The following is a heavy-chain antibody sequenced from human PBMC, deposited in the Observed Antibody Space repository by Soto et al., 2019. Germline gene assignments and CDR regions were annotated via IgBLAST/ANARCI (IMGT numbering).Heavy chain of an antibody. CDR2: IIPIFGTA. CDR1: GGTFSSYA. J-gene: IGHJ4*02. D-gene: IGHD3-22*01. V-gene: IGHV1-69*13. CDR3: ARDADYDSSGQDDY. Sequence: SVKVSCKASGGTFSSYAISWVRQAPGQGLEWMGGIIPIFGTANYAQKFQGRVTITADESTSTAYMELSSLRSEDTAVYYCARDADYDSSGQDDYWGQGTLVNVSS.